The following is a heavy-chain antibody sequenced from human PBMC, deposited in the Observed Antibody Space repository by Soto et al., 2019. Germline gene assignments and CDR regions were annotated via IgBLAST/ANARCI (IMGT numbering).Heavy chain of an antibody. V-gene: IGHV1-18*01. J-gene: IGHJ6*03. CDR2: ISAYNGNT. D-gene: IGHD2-2*01. CDR1: GYTFTSYG. Sequence: ASVKVSCKASGYTFTSYGISWVRQAPGQGLEWMGWISAYNGNTNYAQKLQGRVTMTTDTSTSTGYMELRSLRSDDTAVYYCARVRCSSTSCYGGLGYYYYMDVWGKGTTVTVSS. CDR3: ARVRCSSTSCYGGLGYYYYMDV.